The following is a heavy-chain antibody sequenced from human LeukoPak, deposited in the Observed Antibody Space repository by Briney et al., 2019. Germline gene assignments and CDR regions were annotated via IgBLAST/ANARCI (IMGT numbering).Heavy chain of an antibody. J-gene: IGHJ4*01. Sequence: GASVKVSCKASGYTFTSYGISWVRQAPGQGLEWMGWISAYNGNTNYAQKLQGRVTMTTDTSTSTAYMELRSLRSDDTAVYYCARGGLDFWSGYKAPDYWGHGTLVTVSS. CDR3: ARGGLDFWSGYKAPDY. CDR1: GYTFTSYG. V-gene: IGHV1-18*01. CDR2: ISAYNGNT. D-gene: IGHD3-3*01.